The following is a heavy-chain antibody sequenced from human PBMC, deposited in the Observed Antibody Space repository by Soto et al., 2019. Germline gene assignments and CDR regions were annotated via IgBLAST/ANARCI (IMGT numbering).Heavy chain of an antibody. V-gene: IGHV1-69*01. Sequence: QVQLVQSGAEVKKPGSSVKVSCKASGGTFSSYAISWVRQAPGQGLEWMGGIIPIFGTANYAQKFQGRVTITADESTSTAYMGLSSLRSEDTAVYYWARGDITFGGVIAYYYYGMDVWGQGTTVTVSS. CDR1: GGTFSSYA. CDR3: ARGDITFGGVIAYYYYGMDV. J-gene: IGHJ6*02. CDR2: IIPIFGTA. D-gene: IGHD3-16*02.